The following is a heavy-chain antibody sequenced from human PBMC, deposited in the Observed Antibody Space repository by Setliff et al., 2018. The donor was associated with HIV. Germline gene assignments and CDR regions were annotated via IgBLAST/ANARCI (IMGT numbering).Heavy chain of an antibody. J-gene: IGHJ6*03. CDR3: TRGRLRWSGSHYYYYMDV. CDR1: GFTFSDFW. CDR2: ISPDGSRN. Sequence: PGGSLRLSCEASGFTFSDFWMHWVRQAPGKGLEWVASISPDGSRNYCVGSVKGRFTASRDNAKSSLYLQMNSLRAEDTAVYYCTRGRLRWSGSHYYYYMDVWGKGTTVTVSS. V-gene: IGHV3-7*03. D-gene: IGHD3-10*01.